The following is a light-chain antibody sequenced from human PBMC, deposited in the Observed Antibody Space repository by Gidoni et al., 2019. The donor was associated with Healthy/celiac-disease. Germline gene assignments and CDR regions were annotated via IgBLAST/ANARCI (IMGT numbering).Light chain of an antibody. V-gene: IGKV1-9*01. CDR1: QGISSY. CDR3: QQLSSSPLT. J-gene: IGKJ3*01. CDR2: AAS. Sequence: DIPLTQSPSFLSASVGDRVTITCRASQGISSYLAWYQQKPGKAPKLLIYAASTLQGGVPSRFSGSGSGTEFTLTISSLQPEYFATYSCQQLSSSPLTFGPGTKVDIK.